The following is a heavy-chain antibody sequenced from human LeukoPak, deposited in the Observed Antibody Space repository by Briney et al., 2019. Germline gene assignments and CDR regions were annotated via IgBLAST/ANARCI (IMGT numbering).Heavy chain of an antibody. V-gene: IGHV4-4*02. CDR2: IFHDGTT. D-gene: IGHD3-9*01. CDR3: ARDRYFDDTWAFDY. Sequence: SGTLSLTCAVSGDYITSSHWWNWVRQTPGKGLEWVAEIFHDGTTISNPPLTSRVTISVDKSQNQVSLELRSVTAADTAIYYCARDRYFDDTWAFDYWGQGTLVTVSS. J-gene: IGHJ4*02. CDR1: GDYITSSHW.